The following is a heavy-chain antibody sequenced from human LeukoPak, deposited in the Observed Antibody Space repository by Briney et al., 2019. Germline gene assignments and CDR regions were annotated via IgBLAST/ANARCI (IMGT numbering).Heavy chain of an antibody. CDR3: ARGYYDSSGYYYVDPSHSECYFDY. J-gene: IGHJ4*02. D-gene: IGHD3-22*01. CDR1: GYTFTGYY. V-gene: IGHV1-2*02. Sequence: ASVNVSFTSSGYTFTGYYMHWVRQAPGQGLEWMGWINPNSGGTNYAQKFQGRVTMTRDTSISTAYMELSRLRSDDTAVYYCARGYYDSSGYYYVDPSHSECYFDYWGQGTLVTVSS. CDR2: INPNSGGT.